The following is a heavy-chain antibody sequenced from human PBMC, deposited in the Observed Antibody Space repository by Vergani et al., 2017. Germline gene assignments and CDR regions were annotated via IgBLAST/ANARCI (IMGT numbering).Heavy chain of an antibody. V-gene: IGHV4-30-4*01. CDR1: GGSISSGDYY. Sequence: QVQLQESGPGLVKPSQTLSLTCTVSGGSISSGDYYWSWIRQHPGKGLEWIGYIYYSGSTYYNPSLKSRVTISVDTSKNQFSLKLSSVTAADTAVYYCARTVEISSEGGWFDPWGQGTLVTVSS. CDR2: IYYSGST. D-gene: IGHD3-22*01. J-gene: IGHJ5*02. CDR3: ARTVEISSEGGWFDP.